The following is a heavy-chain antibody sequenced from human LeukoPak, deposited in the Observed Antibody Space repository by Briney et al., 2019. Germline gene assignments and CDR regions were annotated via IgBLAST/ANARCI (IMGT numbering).Heavy chain of an antibody. Sequence: KPSETLSLTCTVSGGSISSYYWSWIRQPPGKGLEWIGYIYTSGSTNYNPSLKSRVTISVDTSKNQFSLKLSSVTAADTAVYYCARSAITMVRGVTFDYWGQGTLVTVSS. CDR3: ARSAITMVRGVTFDY. V-gene: IGHV4-4*09. CDR2: IYTSGST. J-gene: IGHJ4*02. CDR1: GGSISSYY. D-gene: IGHD3-10*01.